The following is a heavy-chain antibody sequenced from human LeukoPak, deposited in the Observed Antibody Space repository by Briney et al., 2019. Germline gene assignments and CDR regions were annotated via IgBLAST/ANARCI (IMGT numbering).Heavy chain of an antibody. Sequence: SEALSLTCTVSGVSISSYYWSWIRQPPGKGLEWVGYIFYSGNTIYNPSLRSRVTISADTSKNHFSLRLRSVTAADTAVYYCARLAAISGSDYPDDWGQGTLVTVSS. CDR3: ARLAAISGSDYPDD. CDR2: IFYSGNT. CDR1: GVSISSYY. D-gene: IGHD1-26*01. J-gene: IGHJ4*02. V-gene: IGHV4-59*08.